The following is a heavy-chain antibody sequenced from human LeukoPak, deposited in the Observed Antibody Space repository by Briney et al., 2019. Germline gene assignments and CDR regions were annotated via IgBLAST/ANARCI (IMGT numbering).Heavy chain of an antibody. CDR2: ISSSSSYI. CDR3: ARDLTRYYGMDV. V-gene: IGHV3-21*01. J-gene: IGHJ6*02. D-gene: IGHD1-14*01. CDR1: GFTFSSYS. Sequence: PGGSLRLSCAASGFTFSSYSMNWVRQAPGKGLEWVSSISSSSSYIYYADSVKGRFTISRDNSKNTLYLQMNSLRAEDTAVYYCARDLTRYYGMDVWGQGTTVTVSS.